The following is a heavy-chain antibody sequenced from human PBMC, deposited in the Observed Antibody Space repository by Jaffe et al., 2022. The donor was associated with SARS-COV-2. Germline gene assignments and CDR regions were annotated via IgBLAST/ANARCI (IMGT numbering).Heavy chain of an antibody. J-gene: IGHJ6*03. CDR2: IYYSGST. V-gene: IGHV4-59*01. Sequence: QVQLQESGPGLVKPSETLSLTCTVSGGSISSYYWSWIRQPPGKGLEWIGYIYYSGSTNYNPSLKSRVTISVDTSKNQFSLKLSSVTAADTAVYYCARAANYYDSSGYSEGHYYYYMDVWGKGTTVTVSS. D-gene: IGHD3-22*01. CDR3: ARAANYYDSSGYSEGHYYYYMDV. CDR1: GGSISSYY.